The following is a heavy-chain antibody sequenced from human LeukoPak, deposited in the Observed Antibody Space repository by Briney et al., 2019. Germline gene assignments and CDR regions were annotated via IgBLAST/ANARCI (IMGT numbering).Heavy chain of an antibody. J-gene: IGHJ4*02. V-gene: IGHV1-46*01. Sequence: ASVKVSCKASGNTFTSFHIHWVRQAPGQGLEYMGIIKVYGDTTIYAQRFQGRITMTRDTSTSTVYMELSSLNSEDTAVYYCARESPSTFYFDYWGQGTLVTVSS. CDR3: ARESPSTFYFDY. D-gene: IGHD1-1*01. CDR1: GNTFTSFH. CDR2: IKVYGDTT.